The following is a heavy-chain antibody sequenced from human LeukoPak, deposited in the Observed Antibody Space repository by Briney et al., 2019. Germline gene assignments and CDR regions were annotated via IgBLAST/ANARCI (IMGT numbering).Heavy chain of an antibody. V-gene: IGHV3-7*03. J-gene: IGHJ4*02. D-gene: IGHD3-9*01. Sequence: GGSLRLSCAASGFTFSSYWMSWVRQAPGKGLEWVANIKQDGSEKYYVDSVKGRFTISRDNAKNSLYLQMNSLRAEDTAVYYCARDPSYYDILTGYYTPSYYFDYWGQGTLVTASS. CDR3: ARDPSYYDILTGYYTPSYYFDY. CDR2: IKQDGSEK. CDR1: GFTFSSYW.